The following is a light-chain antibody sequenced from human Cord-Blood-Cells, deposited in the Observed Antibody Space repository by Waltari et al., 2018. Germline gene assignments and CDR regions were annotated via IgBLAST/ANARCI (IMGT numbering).Light chain of an antibody. CDR1: QSVSSSY. CDR2: GAS. J-gene: IGKJ2*01. CDR3: QQYGSSPYT. Sequence: EIVLTQSPGTLSLSPGERATLSFRASQSVSSSYLAWYQQKPGQAPRLLIYGASSRATGIPDRFSGSVSGTDFTLTISRLEPEDFAVYYCQQYGSSPYTFGQGTKLEIK. V-gene: IGKV3-20*01.